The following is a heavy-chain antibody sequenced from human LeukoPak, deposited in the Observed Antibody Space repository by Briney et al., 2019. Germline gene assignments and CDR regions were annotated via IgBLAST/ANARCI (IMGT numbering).Heavy chain of an antibody. CDR1: GDSVSNNTTA. Sequence: SQTLSLTCAISGDSVSNNTTAWNWIRQSPSRGLEWLGRTYYRSKWFKEYAESVKSRITINPDTSKNQLSLQLNSVTPEDTAVYYCAKAYSISYWGQGTLVTVSS. J-gene: IGHJ4*02. V-gene: IGHV6-1*01. CDR2: TYYRSKWFK. CDR3: AKAYSISY. D-gene: IGHD3-3*02.